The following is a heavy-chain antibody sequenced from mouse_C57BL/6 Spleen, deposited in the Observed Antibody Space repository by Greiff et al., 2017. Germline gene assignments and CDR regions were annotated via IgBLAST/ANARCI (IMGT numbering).Heavy chain of an antibody. V-gene: IGHV3-6*01. J-gene: IGHJ2*01. CDR1: GYSITSGYY. Sequence: DVKLVESGPGLVKPSQSLSLTCSVTGYSITSGYYWNWIRQFPGNKLEWMGYISYDGSNNYNPSLKNRISITRDTSKNQFFLKLNSVTTEDTATYYCGTTVVAHFDYWGQGTTLTVSS. D-gene: IGHD1-1*01. CDR2: ISYDGSN. CDR3: GTTVVAHFDY.